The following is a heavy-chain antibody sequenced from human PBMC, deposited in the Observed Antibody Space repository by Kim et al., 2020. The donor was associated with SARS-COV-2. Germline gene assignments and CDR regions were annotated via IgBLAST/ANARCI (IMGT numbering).Heavy chain of an antibody. Sequence: YAQKFQGRVTITADESTSTAYMELSSLRSEDTAVFYCASCRGYSYNYGSDYWGQGTLVTVSS. D-gene: IGHD5-18*01. CDR3: ASCRGYSYNYGSDY. V-gene: IGHV1-69*01. J-gene: IGHJ4*02.